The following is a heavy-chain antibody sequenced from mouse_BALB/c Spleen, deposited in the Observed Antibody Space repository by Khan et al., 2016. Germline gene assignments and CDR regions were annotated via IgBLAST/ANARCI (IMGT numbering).Heavy chain of an antibody. Sequence: VQLEESGRELVRPGVSVKLSCKGSGYTFTNYAMHWVKQSHAKSLEWIAVISTYSGNTNYNQKFKGKATITVDKSSSTAYMELARLTSEESTIYYCARNSSARGFYAMDYWGQGGSVTVSS. CDR3: ARNSSARGFYAMDY. D-gene: IGHD3-1*01. V-gene: IGHV1S137*01. J-gene: IGHJ4*01. CDR2: ISTYSGNT. CDR1: GYTFTNYA.